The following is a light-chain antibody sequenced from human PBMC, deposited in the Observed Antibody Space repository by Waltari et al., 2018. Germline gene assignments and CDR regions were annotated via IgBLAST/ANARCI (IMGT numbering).Light chain of an antibody. V-gene: IGLV6-57*01. CDR1: SGSLVTNY. CDR2: EDN. CDR3: QSYDTNIRV. Sequence: NFLLTQPHSVSASPGKTVTISCTRSSGSLVTNYVQWYQQRPGSSPSMIIYEDNKRPSGVPDSFSCSIDSSANSASLTISGLKTEDEADYYCQSYDTNIRVFGGGTKLTVL. J-gene: IGLJ3*02.